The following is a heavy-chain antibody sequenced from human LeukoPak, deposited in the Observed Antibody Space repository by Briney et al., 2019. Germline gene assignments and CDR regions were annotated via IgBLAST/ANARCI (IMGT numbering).Heavy chain of an antibody. CDR1: GGSISSYY. J-gene: IGHJ3*02. CDR2: IYYSGST. CDR3: ARGAIAASDAFDI. Sequence: SETLSLTCTVSGGSISSYYWSWIRQPPGKGLEWIGYIYYSGSTNYSPSLKSRVTISVDTSKNQFSLKLSSVTAADTAVYYCARGAIAASDAFDIWGQGTMVTVSS. D-gene: IGHD2-15*01. V-gene: IGHV4-59*01.